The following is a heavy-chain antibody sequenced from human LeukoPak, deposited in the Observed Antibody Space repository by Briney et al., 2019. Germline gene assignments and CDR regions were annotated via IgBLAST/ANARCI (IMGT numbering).Heavy chain of an antibody. D-gene: IGHD3-10*01. V-gene: IGHV3-53*01. CDR1: GSTVSSNY. Sequence: GGSLRLSCAASGSTVSSNYMSWVRQAPGKGLEWVSVIYSGGSTYYADSVKGRFTISRDNSKNTLYLQMNSRRAEDTAVYYCARFRESGDFDYWGQGTLVTVSS. CDR2: IYSGGST. CDR3: ARFRESGDFDY. J-gene: IGHJ4*02.